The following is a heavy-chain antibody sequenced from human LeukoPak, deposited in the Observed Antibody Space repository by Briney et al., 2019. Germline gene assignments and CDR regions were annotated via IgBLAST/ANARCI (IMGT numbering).Heavy chain of an antibody. CDR1: GYTFTSYG. J-gene: IGHJ5*02. V-gene: IGHV1-18*01. CDR3: ASTTDISLLGWFDP. Sequence: HGASVKVSCKASGYTFTSYGISWVRQAPGQGLEWMGWISAYNGNTNYAQKFQGRVTMTTDTSTGTAYMELRSLRSDDTAVYYCASTTDISLLGWFDPWGQGTLVTVSS. D-gene: IGHD3-3*02. CDR2: ISAYNGNT.